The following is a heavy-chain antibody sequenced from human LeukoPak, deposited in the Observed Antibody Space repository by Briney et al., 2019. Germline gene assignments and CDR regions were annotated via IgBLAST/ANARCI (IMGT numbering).Heavy chain of an antibody. CDR2: IYYSGST. CDR3: AVHRLVRGVIY. V-gene: IGHV4-59*01. D-gene: IGHD3-10*01. J-gene: IGHJ4*02. Sequence: PSETLSLTCTVSGGSISTYYWSWIRQPPGKGLEWIGYIYYSGSTNYNPSLKSRVTISGDTSKNQFSLKLSSVTAADTAVYYCAVHRLVRGVIYWGLGTLVTVSS. CDR1: GGSISTYY.